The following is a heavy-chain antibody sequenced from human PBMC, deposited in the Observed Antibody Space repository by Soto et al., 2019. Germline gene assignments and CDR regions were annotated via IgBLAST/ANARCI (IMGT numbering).Heavy chain of an antibody. J-gene: IGHJ4*02. CDR3: ARGSTGYSSSWYRY. V-gene: IGHV4-61*08. Sequence: SETLSLTCTVSGGSMSSGDYYWSWIRQPPGKGLEWIGYIYNSGSTNYNPSLKSRVTISVDTSKNQFSLKLSSVTAADTAVYYCARGSTGYSSSWYRYWGQGTLVTVSS. CDR1: GGSMSSGDYY. CDR2: IYNSGST. D-gene: IGHD6-13*01.